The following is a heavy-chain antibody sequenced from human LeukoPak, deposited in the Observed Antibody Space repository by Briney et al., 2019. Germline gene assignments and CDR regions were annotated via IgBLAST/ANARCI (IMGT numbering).Heavy chain of an antibody. CDR2: IYHSVST. V-gene: IGHV4-38-2*01. CDR3: ARLGWSRTAFDY. J-gene: IGHJ4*02. D-gene: IGHD2-15*01. Sequence: PSETLSLTCAVSGYSISSGYYWGWIRQPPGKGLEWIGSIYHSVSTYYTPSLKSRVTISVDTSKNQFSLKLSSVTAADTAVYYCARLGWSRTAFDYWGQGTLVTVSS. CDR1: GYSISSGYY.